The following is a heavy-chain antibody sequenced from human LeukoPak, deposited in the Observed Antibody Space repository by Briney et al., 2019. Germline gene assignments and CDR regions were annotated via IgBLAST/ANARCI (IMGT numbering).Heavy chain of an antibody. CDR3: ARKYYYDSSGYYDFDY. V-gene: IGHV1-8*03. Sequence: ASVKVSCEASGYTFTSYDINWVRQATGQGLEWMGWMNPNSGNTGYAQKFQGRVTITRNTSISTAYMELSSLRSEDTAVYYCARKYYYDSSGYYDFDYWGQGTLVTVSS. CDR2: MNPNSGNT. D-gene: IGHD3-22*01. J-gene: IGHJ4*02. CDR1: GYTFTSYD.